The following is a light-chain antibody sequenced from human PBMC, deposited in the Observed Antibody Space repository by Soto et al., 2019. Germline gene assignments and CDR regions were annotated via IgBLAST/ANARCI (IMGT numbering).Light chain of an antibody. J-gene: IGKJ1*01. CDR3: HLYGSSPPWT. CDR2: GAA. Sequence: DIMLKPSPGPLSSSPGESATLSCRASQSVSSSYLAWYQQKPGQAPRLLIYGAASRATGIPDRFSGSGSGTDFTLTISRLEPEDFAVYYCHLYGSSPPWTFGQGTKVDIK. V-gene: IGKV3-20*01. CDR1: QSVSSSY.